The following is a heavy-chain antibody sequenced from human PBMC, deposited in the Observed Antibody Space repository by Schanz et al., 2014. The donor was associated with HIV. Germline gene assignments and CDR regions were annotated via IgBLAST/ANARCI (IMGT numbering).Heavy chain of an antibody. V-gene: IGHV3-74*01. CDR2: INSDGSST. D-gene: IGHD3-9*01. CDR3: ARDNEERDIWTGNYYYYGMDV. Sequence: EVQLVESGGGLVQPGGSLRLSCAASGFTFSSYWMHWVRQAPGKGLVWVSRINSDGSSTTYADSVKGRFTISRDNAKNTLLLQMNSLRDEDTAVYYCARDNEERDIWTGNYYYYGMDVWGQGTTVTVAS. J-gene: IGHJ6*02. CDR1: GFTFSSYW.